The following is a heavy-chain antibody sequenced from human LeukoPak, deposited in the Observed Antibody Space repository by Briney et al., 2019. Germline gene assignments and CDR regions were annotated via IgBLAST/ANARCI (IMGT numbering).Heavy chain of an antibody. CDR2: VSNSGSTF. CDR3: ARDALGMSGVWFFDL. CDR1: GFTFSDYY. D-gene: IGHD7-27*01. V-gene: IGHV3-11*01. Sequence: GGSLRLSCAASGFTFSDYYMSWIRQAPGKGLERVSYVSNSGSTFSYADSVKGRFTISRDNAKNSLFLEMNSLRAEDTAVYYCARDALGMSGVWFFDLWGRGTLVTVSS. J-gene: IGHJ2*01.